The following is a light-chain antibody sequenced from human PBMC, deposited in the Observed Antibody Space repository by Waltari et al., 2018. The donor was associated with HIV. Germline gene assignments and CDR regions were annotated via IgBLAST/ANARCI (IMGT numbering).Light chain of an antibody. V-gene: IGLV2-23*02. CDR3: CSYAGSSTPV. J-gene: IGLJ2*01. Sequence: QSALPQPASVSGSPGQSITISCTGTSSHVGSYNLVSWYQQHPGKAPKLMIYEVSKRPSGVSNRFSGSKSGNTASLTISGLQAEDEADYYCCSYAGSSTPVFGGGTKLTVL. CDR2: EVS. CDR1: SSHVGSYNL.